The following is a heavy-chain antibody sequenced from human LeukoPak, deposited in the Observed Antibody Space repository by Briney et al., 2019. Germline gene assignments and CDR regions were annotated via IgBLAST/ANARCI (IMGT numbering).Heavy chain of an antibody. CDR1: GGSFSGYY. CDR2: INHSGST. V-gene: IGHV4-34*01. Sequence: PSETLSLTCAVYGGSFSGYYWSWIRQPPGKGLEWIGEINHSGSTNYNPSLKSRVTISVDTSKNQFSLKLSSVTAADTAVYYGRVNKYGGSSDAFDIWGQGTMVTVSS. J-gene: IGHJ3*02. D-gene: IGHD5-12*01. CDR3: RVNKYGGSSDAFDI.